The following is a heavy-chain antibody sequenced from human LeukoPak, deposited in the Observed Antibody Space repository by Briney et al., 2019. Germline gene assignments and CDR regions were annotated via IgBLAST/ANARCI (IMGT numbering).Heavy chain of an antibody. J-gene: IGHJ4*02. CDR2: ISGSGDRT. CDR1: GFTFSNYA. CDR3: AKDRSYFDY. Sequence: GGSLTLSCAASGFTFSNYAMSWVRPTPGKGLEWVSAISGSGDRTYYADSVKGRFTISRDNSKNTLYLQMNSLRAEDTAVYYCAKDRSYFDYWGQGTLVTVSS. V-gene: IGHV3-23*01.